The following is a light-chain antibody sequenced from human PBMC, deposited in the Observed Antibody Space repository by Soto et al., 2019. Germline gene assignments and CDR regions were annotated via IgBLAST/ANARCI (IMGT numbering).Light chain of an antibody. V-gene: IGKV1-9*01. J-gene: IGKJ4*01. CDR2: AAS. CDR3: QQHNSYPPT. CDR1: QGISSY. Sequence: DIQLTQSPSFLSASVGDRVTITCRASQGISSYLAWYQQKPGKAPNLLIYAASSLQSGVPSRCSGSGSGTEYPLPISGLQPEDFASYYGQQHNSYPPTCGGGTKVEIK.